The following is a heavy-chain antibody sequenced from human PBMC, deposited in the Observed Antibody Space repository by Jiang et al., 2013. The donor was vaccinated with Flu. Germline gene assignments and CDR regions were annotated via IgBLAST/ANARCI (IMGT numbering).Heavy chain of an antibody. D-gene: IGHD2-21*02. CDR3: AKDLRRVAVVTAVLGY. CDR2: ISGSGGST. V-gene: IGHV3-23*01. Sequence: QLLESGGGLVQPGGSLRLSCAASGFTFSSYAMSWVRQAPGKGLEWVSAISGSGGSTYYADSVKGRFTISRDNSKNTLYLQMNSLRAEDTAVYYCAKDLRRVAVVTAVLGYWGQGTLVTVSS. J-gene: IGHJ4*02. CDR1: GFTFSSYA.